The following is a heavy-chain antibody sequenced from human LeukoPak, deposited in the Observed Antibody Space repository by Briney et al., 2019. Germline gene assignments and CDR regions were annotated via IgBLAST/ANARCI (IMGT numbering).Heavy chain of an antibody. D-gene: IGHD3-16*01. CDR2: ISSNGNNK. J-gene: IGHJ3*02. CDR3: AKDLPGVTVFGAFDI. V-gene: IGHV3-30*18. CDR1: GFTFSTFV. Sequence: GGSLRLSCAASGFTFSTFVMQWVRQAPGKGLEWVAVISSNGNNKCYADSVKGRFTISRDNSRNTLYLQMNSLRPDDTALYYCAKDLPGVTVFGAFDIWGPGTMVIVSS.